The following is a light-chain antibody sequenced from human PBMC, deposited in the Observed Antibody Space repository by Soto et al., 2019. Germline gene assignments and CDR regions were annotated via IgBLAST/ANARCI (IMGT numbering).Light chain of an antibody. CDR2: DVN. CDR3: SSYTSSSTYV. CDR1: SSDVGAYNY. J-gene: IGLJ1*01. Sequence: SVLTQPASVSGSPGHSITISCTGTSSDVGAYNYVSWYQQHPGKAPRLMIYDVNNRPSGVSNRFSGSKSGNTASLTISGLQAEDEADYYCSSYTSSSTYVFGNGTKVTVL. V-gene: IGLV2-14*03.